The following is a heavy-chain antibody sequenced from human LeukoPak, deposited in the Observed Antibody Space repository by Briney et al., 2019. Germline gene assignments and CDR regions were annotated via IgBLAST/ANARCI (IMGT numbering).Heavy chain of an antibody. Sequence: ASVTVSCKASGYTFTSYGISRVRQAPGQGLEWMGWISAYNGNTNYAQKLQGRVTMTTDTSTSTAYMELRSLRSDDTAVYYCARAGYSYGNNWFDPWGQGTLVTVSS. V-gene: IGHV1-18*01. CDR1: GYTFTSYG. CDR3: ARAGYSYGNNWFDP. CDR2: ISAYNGNT. J-gene: IGHJ5*02. D-gene: IGHD5-18*01.